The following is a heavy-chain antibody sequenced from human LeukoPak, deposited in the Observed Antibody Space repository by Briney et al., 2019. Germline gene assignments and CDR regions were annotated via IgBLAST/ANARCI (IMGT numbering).Heavy chain of an antibody. Sequence: SEILSLTCTVSGGSISSSSYYWGWIRQPPGKGLEWIGSIYYSGSTYYNPSLKSRLAISVDTSKNQFSLNLSSVTAADTAVYFCARASDYDPVLFDYWGQGTLVTVSS. V-gene: IGHV4-39*07. D-gene: IGHD5-12*01. CDR2: IYYSGST. J-gene: IGHJ4*02. CDR3: ARASDYDPVLFDY. CDR1: GGSISSSSYY.